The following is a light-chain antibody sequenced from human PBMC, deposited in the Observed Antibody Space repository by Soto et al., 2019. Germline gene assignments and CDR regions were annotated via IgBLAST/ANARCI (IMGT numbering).Light chain of an antibody. CDR1: SSNIGRNY. J-gene: IGLJ1*01. CDR2: RND. CDR3: AAWDDSLSGLYV. Sequence: SLLTQPPSASGTPGQRVTLSCSGNSSNIGRNYVYWYQQLPGTAPKLLIYRNDQRPSGVPDRLSGSKSGTSASLAISGLRSEDEADYYCAAWDDSLSGLYVFGTGTKVTVL. V-gene: IGLV1-47*01.